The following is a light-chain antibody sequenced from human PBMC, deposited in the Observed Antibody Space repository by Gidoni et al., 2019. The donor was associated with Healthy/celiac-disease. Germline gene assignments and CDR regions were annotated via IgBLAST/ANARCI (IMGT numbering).Light chain of an antibody. CDR3: QQYYSTHWT. J-gene: IGKJ1*01. CDR2: WAS. V-gene: IGKV4-1*01. CDR1: QSVLYSSNNKNY. Sequence: DIVMTQSPDSLAVSLGERATINCKSSQSVLYSSNNKNYLAWYQQKPGQPPKLLIDWASTRESGVPDRFSGSGSGTDFTLTISSLQAEDVAVYYCQQYYSTHWTFGQGTKVEIK.